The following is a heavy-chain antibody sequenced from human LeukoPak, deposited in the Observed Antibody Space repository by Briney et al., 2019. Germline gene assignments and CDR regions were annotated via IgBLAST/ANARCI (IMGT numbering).Heavy chain of an antibody. CDR1: GYTFTGYY. CDR2: INPNNGGT. CDR3: ARGYYFDY. V-gene: IGHV1-2*02. Sequence: VASVKVSCKASGYTFTGYYMHWVRQAPGQGLEWIGWINPNNGGTTYAQKFQGRVTMTRDTSINTAYMELRWLRSDDTAVYYCARGYYFDYWGQGTLVTVSS. J-gene: IGHJ4*02.